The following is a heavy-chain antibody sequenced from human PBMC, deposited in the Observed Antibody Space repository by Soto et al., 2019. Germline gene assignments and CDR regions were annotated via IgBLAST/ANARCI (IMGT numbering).Heavy chain of an antibody. CDR2: ISGSGGYT. D-gene: IGHD2-8*01. V-gene: IGHV3-23*01. Sequence: GGSLRLSCAASGFTSSSYAMSWVRQAPGKGLEWVSTISGSGGYTYYADSVKGRFTISIDNSKNTLYLQMNSLRAEDTAVYYCAKGGTSYNWFDPWGQGTLVTVSS. J-gene: IGHJ5*02. CDR3: AKGGTSYNWFDP. CDR1: GFTSSSYA.